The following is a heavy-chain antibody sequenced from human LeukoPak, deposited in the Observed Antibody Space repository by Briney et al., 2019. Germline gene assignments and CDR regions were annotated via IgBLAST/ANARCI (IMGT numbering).Heavy chain of an antibody. D-gene: IGHD6-13*01. V-gene: IGHV4-34*01. CDR1: GGSFSGYY. CDR2: INHSGST. Sequence: PSETLSLTCAVYGGSFSGYYWSWIRQPPGKGLEWIGEINHSGSTNYNPSLKSRVTISVDTSKNQFSLKLSSVTAADTAVYYCASGRAAAGTFHDAFDIWGQGTMVTVSS. CDR3: ASGRAAAGTFHDAFDI. J-gene: IGHJ3*02.